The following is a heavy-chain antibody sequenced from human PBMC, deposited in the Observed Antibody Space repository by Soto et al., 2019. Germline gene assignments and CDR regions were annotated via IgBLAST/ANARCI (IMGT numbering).Heavy chain of an antibody. CDR3: ARGGGYCSGGSCYSNPAPFDY. CDR2: INHSGST. V-gene: IGHV4-34*01. Sequence: QVQLQQWGAGLLKPSETLSLTCAVYGGSFSGYYWSWIRQPPGKGLEWIGEINHSGSTNYNPSLKSRVTISVGTSKNQFSLKLSSVTAADTAVYYCARGGGYCSGGSCYSNPAPFDYWGQGTLVTVSS. D-gene: IGHD2-15*01. CDR1: GGSFSGYY. J-gene: IGHJ4*02.